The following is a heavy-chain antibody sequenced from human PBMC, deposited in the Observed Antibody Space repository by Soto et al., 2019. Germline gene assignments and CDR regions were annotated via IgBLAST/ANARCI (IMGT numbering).Heavy chain of an antibody. J-gene: IGHJ4*02. Sequence: GGSRQLSCPASRFTFNSYSMKWVRQAPGKGLEWVSSISSSSSYIYYADSVKGRFTISRDNAKNSLYLQMNSLRAEDTAVYYCARGSKSIAARLFHPCYRGQGNLV. CDR2: ISSSSSYI. D-gene: IGHD6-6*01. CDR1: RFTFNSYS. CDR3: ARGSKSIAARLFHPCY. V-gene: IGHV3-21*01.